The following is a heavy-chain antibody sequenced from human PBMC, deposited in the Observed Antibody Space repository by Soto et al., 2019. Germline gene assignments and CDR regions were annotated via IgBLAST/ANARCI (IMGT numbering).Heavy chain of an antibody. CDR1: GGSISSGGYS. CDR2: IYHSGST. V-gene: IGHV4-30-2*01. CDR3: ARGDCTNGVCVNWFDP. Sequence: SETLSLTCAVSGGSISSGGYSWSWIRQPPGKGLEWIGYIYHSGSTYYDPSLKSRVTISVDRSKNQFSLKLSSVTAADTAVYYCARGDCTNGVCVNWFDPWGQGTLVTVSS. D-gene: IGHD2-8*01. J-gene: IGHJ5*02.